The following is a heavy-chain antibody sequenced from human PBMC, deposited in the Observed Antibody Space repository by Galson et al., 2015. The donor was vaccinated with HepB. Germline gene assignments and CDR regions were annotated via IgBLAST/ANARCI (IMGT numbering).Heavy chain of an antibody. Sequence: SLRLSCAASGFTFSSYWMSWVRQAPGKGLEWVANIKQDGSEKYYVDSVKGRFTISRDNAKNSLYLQMNSLKTEDTAVYYCTNSPTGYGMGVWGQGTTVTVSS. CDR3: TNSPTGYGMGV. D-gene: IGHD4-23*01. V-gene: IGHV3-7*03. CDR2: IKQDGSEK. CDR1: GFTFSSYW. J-gene: IGHJ6*02.